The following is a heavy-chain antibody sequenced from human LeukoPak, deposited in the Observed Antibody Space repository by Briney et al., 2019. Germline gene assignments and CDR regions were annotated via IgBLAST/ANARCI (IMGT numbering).Heavy chain of an antibody. Sequence: GASVKVSCKASGYTFTSYGISWVRQAPGQGLEWMGWISAYNGNTNYAQKLQGRVTMTTDTSTSTAYMELRSLRSDDTAVYYCARATITIFGVVPLDYWGQGTLVTVSS. CDR3: ARATITIFGVVPLDY. V-gene: IGHV1-18*01. D-gene: IGHD3-3*01. CDR1: GYTFTSYG. CDR2: ISAYNGNT. J-gene: IGHJ4*02.